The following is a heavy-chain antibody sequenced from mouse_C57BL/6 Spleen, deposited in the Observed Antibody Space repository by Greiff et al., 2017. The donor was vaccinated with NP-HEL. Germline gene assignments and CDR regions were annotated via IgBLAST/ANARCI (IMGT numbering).Heavy chain of an antibody. CDR1: GYTFTSYW. Sequence: VQLQQSGAELVKPGASVKLSCKASGYTFTSYWMHWVKQRPGRGLEWIGRIDPNSGGTKYNQKFKSKATLTVDKSSSTAYMQLSSLTSEDSAVYYCARHYDDDVDWYFEVWGTGTTVTVSS. J-gene: IGHJ1*03. CDR3: ARHYDDDVDWYFEV. D-gene: IGHD2-4*01. CDR2: IDPNSGGT. V-gene: IGHV1-72*01.